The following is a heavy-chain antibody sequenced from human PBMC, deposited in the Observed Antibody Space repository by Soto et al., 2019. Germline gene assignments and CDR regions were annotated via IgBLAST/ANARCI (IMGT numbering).Heavy chain of an antibody. CDR3: ARGGTKSGYSSGWYLGY. D-gene: IGHD6-19*01. V-gene: IGHV4-59*01. CDR2: IYYSGST. Sequence: QVQLQESGPGLVKPSETLSFTCTVSGGSISSYYWSWIRQPPGKGLEWIGYIYYSGSTNYNPSLKSRVTISVDTSKNQFSLKLSSVTAADTAVYYCARGGTKSGYSSGWYLGYWGQGTLVTVSS. CDR1: GGSISSYY. J-gene: IGHJ4*02.